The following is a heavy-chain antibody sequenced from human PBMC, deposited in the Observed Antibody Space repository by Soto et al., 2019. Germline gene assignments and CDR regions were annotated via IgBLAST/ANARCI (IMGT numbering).Heavy chain of an antibody. CDR2: INHSGST. J-gene: IGHJ5*02. D-gene: IGHD4-17*01. V-gene: IGHV4-34*01. CDR3: ARTTVTPNWFDP. Sequence: QVQLQQWGAGLLKPSETLSLTCAVYGGSFSGYYWSWIRQPPGKGLEWIGEINHSGSTNYNPSLKSRVTISVDTSKNQFSLKLSSVTAADTAVYYCARTTVTPNWFDPWGQGTLVTVSS. CDR1: GGSFSGYY.